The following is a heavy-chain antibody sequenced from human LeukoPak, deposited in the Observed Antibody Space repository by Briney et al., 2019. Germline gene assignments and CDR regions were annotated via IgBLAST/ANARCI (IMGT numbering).Heavy chain of an antibody. CDR1: GYTLTSYG. D-gene: IGHD4-17*01. CDR3: ARDEATVTTGGY. Sequence: ASVKVSCKASGYTLTSYGISWVRQAPGQGLEWMGWISAYNGNTNYAQKLQGRVTMTTDTSTSTAYMELRSLRSDDTAVYYCARDEATVTTGGYWGQGTLVTVSS. J-gene: IGHJ4*02. V-gene: IGHV1-18*01. CDR2: ISAYNGNT.